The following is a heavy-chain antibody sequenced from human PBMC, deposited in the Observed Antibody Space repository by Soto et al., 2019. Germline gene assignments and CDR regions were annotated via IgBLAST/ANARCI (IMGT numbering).Heavy chain of an antibody. J-gene: IGHJ5*02. CDR3: ARQDYDIPAPFDP. D-gene: IGHD3-9*01. V-gene: IGHV4-39*01. CDR1: GGSTSSSSYY. CDR2: IYYSGST. Sequence: PSETLSLTCTVSGGSTSSSSYYWGWIRQPPGKGLEWIGSIYYSGSTYYNPSLKSRVTISVDTSKNQFSLKLSSVTAADTAVYFCARQDYDIPAPFDPWGQGTLVTVSS.